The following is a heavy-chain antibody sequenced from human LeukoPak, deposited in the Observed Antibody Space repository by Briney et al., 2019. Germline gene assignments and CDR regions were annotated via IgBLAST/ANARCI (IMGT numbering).Heavy chain of an antibody. V-gene: IGHV3-74*01. Sequence: PGGSLRLSCAASGFTFSSYWMHWVRHSPGKGLVWVSRINSDGSSTSHADSVKGRFTISRDNAKNTLYLQMNSLRAEDTAVYYCARVRFPGTVPDYWGQGTLVTVSS. CDR3: ARVRFPGTVPDY. CDR2: INSDGSST. J-gene: IGHJ4*02. D-gene: IGHD6-13*01. CDR1: GFTFSSYW.